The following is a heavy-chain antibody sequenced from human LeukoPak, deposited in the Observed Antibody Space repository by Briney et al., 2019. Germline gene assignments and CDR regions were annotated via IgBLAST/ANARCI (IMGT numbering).Heavy chain of an antibody. CDR1: GGSISSYY. D-gene: IGHD3-22*01. Sequence: SATLSLTCPVSGGSISSYYWSWIRQPPGKGLEWIGYIYCSGSTNYNPSLKSRVTISVYTSKNQFSLKLSSVTAADTAVYYCARLKYYYDSSGYRAEYFQHWGQGTLVTGSS. V-gene: IGHV4-59*01. CDR3: ARLKYYYDSSGYRAEYFQH. CDR2: IYCSGST. J-gene: IGHJ1*01.